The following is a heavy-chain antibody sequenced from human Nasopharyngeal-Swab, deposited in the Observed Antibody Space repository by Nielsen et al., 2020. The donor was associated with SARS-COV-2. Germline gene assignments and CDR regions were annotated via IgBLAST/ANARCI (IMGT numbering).Heavy chain of an antibody. J-gene: IGHJ6*02. CDR3: ARDRGAVARNYYYYGMDV. V-gene: IGHV1-69*13. CDR2: IIPIFGTA. CDR1: GGTFSSYA. Sequence: SVKVSCNASGGTFSSYAISWVRQAPGQGLEWMGGIIPIFGTANYAQKFQGRVTITADESTSTAYMELSSLRSEDTAVYYCARDRGAVARNYYYYGMDVWGQGTTVTVSS. D-gene: IGHD6-19*01.